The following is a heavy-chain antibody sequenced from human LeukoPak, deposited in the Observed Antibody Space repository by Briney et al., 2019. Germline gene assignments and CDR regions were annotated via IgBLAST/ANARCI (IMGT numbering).Heavy chain of an antibody. CDR2: INPNSGGT. V-gene: IGHV1-2*02. D-gene: IGHD5-24*01. CDR3: ARGWLQLTAFDY. CDR1: GYTFTGYN. J-gene: IGHJ4*02. Sequence: ASVKVSCKASGYTFTGYNMHWVRQAPGQGLVWMGWINPNSGGTNYAQKFQGRVTMTRDTSISTAYMELSRLRSDDTAVYYCARGWLQLTAFDYWGQGTLVTVSS.